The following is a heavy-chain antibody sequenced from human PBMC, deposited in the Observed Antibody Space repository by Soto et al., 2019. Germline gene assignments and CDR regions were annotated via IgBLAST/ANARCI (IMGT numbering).Heavy chain of an antibody. V-gene: IGHV4-30-4*01. Sequence: SETLSLTCTVSGDSFSSDDYYWSWIRQPPGKGLEWIGYISYRVDTYYSPSLKSRVTMSIDTSKNQLSLNVSSVTAADTAVYYCARVAGVAYCGGDCYHFDYWGQGTLVTVSS. CDR3: ARVAGVAYCGGDCYHFDY. D-gene: IGHD2-21*02. CDR2: ISYRVDT. CDR1: GDSFSSDDYY. J-gene: IGHJ4*02.